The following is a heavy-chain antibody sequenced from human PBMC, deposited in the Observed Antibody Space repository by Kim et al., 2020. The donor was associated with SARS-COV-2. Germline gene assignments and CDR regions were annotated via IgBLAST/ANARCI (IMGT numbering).Heavy chain of an antibody. Sequence: SVKVSCKASGGTFSSYAISWVRQAPGQGLEWMGGIIPIFGTANYAQKFQGRVTITADESTSTAYMELSSLRSEDTAVYYCARAGGGGDCLDYWGQGTLVTVSS. CDR3: ARAGGGGDCLDY. J-gene: IGHJ4*02. D-gene: IGHD2-21*02. CDR1: GGTFSSYA. CDR2: IIPIFGTA. V-gene: IGHV1-69*13.